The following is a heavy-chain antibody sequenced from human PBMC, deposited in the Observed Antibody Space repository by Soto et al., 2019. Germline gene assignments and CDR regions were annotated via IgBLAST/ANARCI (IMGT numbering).Heavy chain of an antibody. CDR3: ARRTNDYGGIADYWYFDL. D-gene: IGHD4-17*01. J-gene: IGHJ2*01. CDR2: IYYSGST. Sequence: QLQLQESGPGLVKPSETLSLTCTVSGGSISSSSYYWGWIRQPPGKGLEWIGSIYYSGSTYYNPSLQSRVTISVDTSKNQFSLKLSSVTAADTAVYYCARRTNDYGGIADYWYFDLWGRGTLVTVSS. CDR1: GGSISSSSYY. V-gene: IGHV4-39*01.